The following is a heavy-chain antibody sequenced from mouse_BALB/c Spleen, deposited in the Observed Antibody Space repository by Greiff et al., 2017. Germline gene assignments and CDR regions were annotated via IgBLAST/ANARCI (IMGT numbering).Heavy chain of an antibody. V-gene: IGHV2-6-4*01. D-gene: IGHD2-14*01. Sequence: VKVVESGPGLVAPSQSLSITCTVSGFSLSRYSVHWVRQPPGKGLEWLGMIWGGGSTDYNSALKSRLSISKDNSKSQVFLKMNSLQTDDTAMYYCARNMGDRYDTGVDYWGQGTTLTVSS. CDR1: GFSLSRYS. CDR3: ARNMGDRYDTGVDY. CDR2: IWGGGST. J-gene: IGHJ2*01.